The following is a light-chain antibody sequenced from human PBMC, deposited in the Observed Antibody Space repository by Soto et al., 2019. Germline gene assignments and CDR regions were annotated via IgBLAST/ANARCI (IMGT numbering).Light chain of an antibody. CDR3: QESYKTPHT. CDR1: QGVSDY. V-gene: IGKV1-39*01. J-gene: IGKJ2*01. Sequence: DIQMTQSPSSLSASVGDRVTITCRASQGVSDYLLWYQQRQGRAPKLLIYAASNLVSGVPSRFSGSGSGKNFTLTISSPQPEDFANYYCQESYKTPHTFGQGTKLETK. CDR2: AAS.